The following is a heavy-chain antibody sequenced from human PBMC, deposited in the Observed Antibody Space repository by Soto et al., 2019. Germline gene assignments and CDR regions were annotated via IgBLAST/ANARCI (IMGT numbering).Heavy chain of an antibody. D-gene: IGHD4-17*01. CDR2: IYYSGIT. Sequence: QLQLQESGPGLVKPSETLSLTCTVSGSSISSSSYYWGWIRQPPGKGLEWIGSIYYSGITYYNPSLKSRVTISADTSKNLFSLKLRSVTAADTAVYYSARQDADYVEYYHYYMDVWGKGTTVTVSS. CDR3: ARQDADYVEYYHYYMDV. J-gene: IGHJ6*03. V-gene: IGHV4-39*01. CDR1: GSSISSSSYY.